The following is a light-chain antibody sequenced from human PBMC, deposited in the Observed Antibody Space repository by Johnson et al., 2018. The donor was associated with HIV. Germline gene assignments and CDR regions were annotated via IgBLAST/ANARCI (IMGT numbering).Light chain of an antibody. J-gene: IGLJ1*01. CDR3: GTWDSGLSAGNG. CDR2: ENN. CDR1: SSNIGNNY. Sequence: QSVLTQPPSVSAAPGQKVTISCSGSSSNIGNNYVSWYQQLPGTAPKLLIYENNNRSSGIPDRLSGSKSGTSATLGITRLQTGDEADDYCGTWDSGLSAGNGFGTGTKVTV. V-gene: IGLV1-51*02.